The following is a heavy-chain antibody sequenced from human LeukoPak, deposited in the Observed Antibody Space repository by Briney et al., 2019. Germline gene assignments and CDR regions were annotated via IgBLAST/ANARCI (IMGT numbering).Heavy chain of an antibody. J-gene: IGHJ4*02. Sequence: ASVKVSCKASGYTFTSNGISWVRQAPGQGLEWMGWISANSGNTIYAEKFQGRVTMTTDTSTSTAYMELRGLRYDDTAVYYCARDKWYAFDSWGQGTLVTVPS. V-gene: IGHV1-18*01. CDR2: ISANSGNT. D-gene: IGHD2-15*01. CDR3: ARDKWYAFDS. CDR1: GYTFTSNG.